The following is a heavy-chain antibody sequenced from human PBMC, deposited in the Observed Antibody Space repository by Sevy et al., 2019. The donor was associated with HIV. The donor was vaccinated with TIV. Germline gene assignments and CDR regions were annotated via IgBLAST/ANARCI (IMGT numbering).Heavy chain of an antibody. Sequence: GESLKISCKGSGYRFTSYWIAWVRQVPWKGLEWMGIIYPDDSEIRYSPSLQGQVTISVDKSISTAYLQWSSLKASDTTMYFCARRVYDSTGYPQYYFDYWGQGALVTVSS. CDR2: IYPDDSEI. D-gene: IGHD3-22*01. V-gene: IGHV5-51*01. CDR3: ARRVYDSTGYPQYYFDY. CDR1: GYRFTSYW. J-gene: IGHJ4*02.